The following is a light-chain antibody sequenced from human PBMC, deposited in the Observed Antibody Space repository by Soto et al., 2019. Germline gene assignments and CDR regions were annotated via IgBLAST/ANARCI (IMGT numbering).Light chain of an antibody. Sequence: EIVLTQSPATLSLSPGERATLSCGASQSVSSSYVAWYQQKPGLAPRLLIYDASSRATGISDRFSGSGSGTDFPLTISRLEPDDFAVDYCQQYGSSPLTFGGGTKVQIK. CDR3: QQYGSSPLT. J-gene: IGKJ4*01. CDR2: DAS. V-gene: IGKV3D-20*01. CDR1: QSVSSSY.